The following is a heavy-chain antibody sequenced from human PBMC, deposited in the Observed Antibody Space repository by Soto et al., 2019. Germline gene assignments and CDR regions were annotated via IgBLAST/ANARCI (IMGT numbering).Heavy chain of an antibody. CDR1: GGSISSGGYS. D-gene: IGHD6-19*01. CDR3: ARDGSGWAADDTYFDY. J-gene: IGHJ4*02. Sequence: QLQLQESGSGLVKPSQTLSLTCAVSGGSISSGGYSWSWIRQPPGKGLEWIGYIYHSGTTYYNPSLKSRVTISVDRSKNQFSLKLSSVTAADTAGYSCARDGSGWAADDTYFDYWGQGTLVTVSS. V-gene: IGHV4-30-2*01. CDR2: IYHSGTT.